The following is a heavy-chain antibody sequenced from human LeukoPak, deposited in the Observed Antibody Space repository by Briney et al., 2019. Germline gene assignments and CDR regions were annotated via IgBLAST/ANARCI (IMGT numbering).Heavy chain of an antibody. Sequence: TGGSLRLSCAASGFTFSDCHMTWIRQASGKGLEWVSYIGSSGSTIYYADSVKGRFTISRDNAKNSLYLQMSSLRADDTAVYYCARDLPTGSDYFDYWGQGTLVTVSS. D-gene: IGHD6-6*01. CDR3: ARDLPTGSDYFDY. CDR2: IGSSGSTI. V-gene: IGHV3-11*04. CDR1: GFTFSDCH. J-gene: IGHJ4*02.